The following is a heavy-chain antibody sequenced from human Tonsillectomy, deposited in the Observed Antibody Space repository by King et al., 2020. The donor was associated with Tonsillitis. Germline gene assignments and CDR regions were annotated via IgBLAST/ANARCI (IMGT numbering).Heavy chain of an antibody. D-gene: IGHD2-21*02. CDR2: ISGSGGTP. Sequence: VQLVESGGGLVQPGGFLRLSCAASGFTFSSYAMSWVRQAPGKGLEWVSAISGSGGTPYYANSVKGRFTISRDNSKNTLYLQMNSLRAEDTAVFYCAKDLVVVTAIPGNYFDYWGQGTLVTVSS. V-gene: IGHV3-23*04. CDR3: AKDLVVVTAIPGNYFDY. CDR1: GFTFSSYA. J-gene: IGHJ4*02.